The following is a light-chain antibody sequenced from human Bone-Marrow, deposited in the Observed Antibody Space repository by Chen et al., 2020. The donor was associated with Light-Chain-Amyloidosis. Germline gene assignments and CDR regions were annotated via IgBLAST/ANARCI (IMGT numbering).Light chain of an antibody. Sequence: YELTHPPSVSVSPAQTASISCSGDDLPTKYAYWYQQKPGQAPVLVIHRDTERPSGISERFSGSSSGTTATLTISGVQAEDEADYHCQSADSSGTYEVIFGGGTKLTVL. CDR1: DLPTKY. CDR2: RDT. CDR3: QSADSSGTYEVI. V-gene: IGLV3-25*03. J-gene: IGLJ2*01.